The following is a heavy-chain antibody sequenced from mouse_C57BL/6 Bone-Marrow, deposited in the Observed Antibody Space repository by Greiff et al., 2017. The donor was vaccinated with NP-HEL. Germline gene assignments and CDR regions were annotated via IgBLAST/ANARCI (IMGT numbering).Heavy chain of an antibody. CDR3: ADLLKPYAMDY. J-gene: IGHJ4*01. V-gene: IGHV1-78*01. CDR2: IYPRDGSP. CDR1: GYTFTDHT. D-gene: IGHD1-1*01. Sequence: QVQLQPSDAELVQPGASVKISCKVSGYTFTDHTIHWMKQRPEQCLDWIGYIYPRDGSPKSNAKFKGKATLTADKASSTAYMQLNSLTSEYSAVYFYADLLKPYAMDYWGQGTSGTVSS.